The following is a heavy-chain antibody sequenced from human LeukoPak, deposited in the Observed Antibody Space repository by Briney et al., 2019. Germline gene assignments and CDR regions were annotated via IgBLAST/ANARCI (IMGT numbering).Heavy chain of an antibody. CDR1: EFTFSDYY. D-gene: IGHD6-13*01. CDR2: ISSSTSHI. J-gene: IGHJ4*02. Sequence: GGSLRLSCAASEFTFSDYYINWIREAPGKGLEWLSYISSSTSHINYADSEKRRFNISRDNAKNSLYLQMNSLRAEDTAVYYCARGGGYYFDYWGQGTLVTVSS. V-gene: IGHV3-11*05. CDR3: ARGGGYYFDY.